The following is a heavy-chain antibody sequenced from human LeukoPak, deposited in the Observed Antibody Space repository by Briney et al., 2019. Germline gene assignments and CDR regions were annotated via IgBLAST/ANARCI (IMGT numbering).Heavy chain of an antibody. CDR2: IYYSGSA. V-gene: IGHV4-39*07. Sequence: SETLSLTCTVSGGSISSSSYYWGWIRQPPGKGLEWIGSIYYSGSAYYNPSLKSRVTISVDTSKNQFSLKLSSVTAADTAVYYCARGNYDSSGYYYSFFDDWGQGTLVTVSS. J-gene: IGHJ4*02. D-gene: IGHD3-22*01. CDR3: ARGNYDSSGYYYSFFDD. CDR1: GGSISSSSYY.